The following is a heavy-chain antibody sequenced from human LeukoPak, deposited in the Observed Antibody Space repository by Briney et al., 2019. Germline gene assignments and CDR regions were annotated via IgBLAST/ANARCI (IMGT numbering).Heavy chain of an antibody. D-gene: IGHD5-18*01. J-gene: IGHJ6*02. V-gene: IGHV1-2*02. Sequence: ASVKVSCKASGYTFTVYYMHWVRQAPGQGLEWMGWINPNSGGTNYAQKFQGRVTMTRDTSISTAYMELSRLRSDDTAVYYCAREADTAMVYYYGMDVWGQGTTVTVSS. CDR3: AREADTAMVYYYGMDV. CDR1: GYTFTVYY. CDR2: INPNSGGT.